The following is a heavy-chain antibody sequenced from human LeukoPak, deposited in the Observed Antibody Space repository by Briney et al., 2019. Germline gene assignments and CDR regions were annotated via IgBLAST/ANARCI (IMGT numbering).Heavy chain of an antibody. V-gene: IGHV3-23*01. J-gene: IGHJ4*02. Sequence: GGSLRLSCAASGYTFSSYAMNWVRQAPGKGLEWVSTIGGSGDSTYYADSVKGRFTISRDNAKNSLYLQMNSLRAEDTAVYYCARDSTYYDFWSGYATFDYWGQGTLVTVSS. CDR2: IGGSGDST. D-gene: IGHD3-3*01. CDR1: GYTFSSYA. CDR3: ARDSTYYDFWSGYATFDY.